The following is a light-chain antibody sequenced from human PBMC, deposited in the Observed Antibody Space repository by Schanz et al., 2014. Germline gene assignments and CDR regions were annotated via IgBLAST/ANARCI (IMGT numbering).Light chain of an antibody. Sequence: EILLTQSPGTLSLSPGEGATLSCRASQSISSTSLAWYQQKPGQAPRLLIYGAYSRATGIPDRFSGSGSGTDFTLTISRLEPEDFAVYYCQQHGSSLTFGPGTKVDVK. CDR1: QSISSTS. CDR3: QQHGSSLT. V-gene: IGKV3-20*01. J-gene: IGKJ3*01. CDR2: GAY.